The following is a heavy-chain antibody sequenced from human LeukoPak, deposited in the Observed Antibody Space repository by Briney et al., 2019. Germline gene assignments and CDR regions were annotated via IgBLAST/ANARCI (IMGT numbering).Heavy chain of an antibody. D-gene: IGHD2-15*01. CDR3: ARDRPTGRSRGVVVQ. CDR2: ISSGGTYI. J-gene: IGHJ4*02. V-gene: IGHV3-21*01. Sequence: GGSLRLSCAASGLTFDTYAMTWVRQAPGKGLEWVSSISSGGTYIYYAESVRGRSTISRDNTKNFLYLQLSTLRVEDTAVYYCARDRPTGRSRGVVVQWGQGTLVTVSS. CDR1: GLTFDTYA.